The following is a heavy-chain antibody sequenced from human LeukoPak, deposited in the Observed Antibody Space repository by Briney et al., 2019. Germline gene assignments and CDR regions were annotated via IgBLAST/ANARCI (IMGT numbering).Heavy chain of an antibody. J-gene: IGHJ4*02. CDR1: GFTVSSNY. V-gene: IGHV3-66*02. D-gene: IGHD3-22*01. CDR3: ATRTMIVVPGETFDY. Sequence: GGSLRLSCAASGFTVSSNYMSWVRQAPGKGLEWVSVIYSGGSTYYADSVKGRFTISRDNSKNTLYLKMNSLRAEDTAVYYCATRTMIVVPGETFDYWGQGTLVTVSS. CDR2: IYSGGST.